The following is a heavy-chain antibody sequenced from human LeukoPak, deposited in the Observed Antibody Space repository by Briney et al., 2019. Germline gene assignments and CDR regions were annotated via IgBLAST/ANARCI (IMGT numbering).Heavy chain of an antibody. CDR3: AKETVSSSWSLNDY. D-gene: IGHD6-13*01. J-gene: IGHJ4*02. CDR2: IYSGGST. Sequence: QSGGSLRLSCAASGFTVSSNYTSWVRQAPGKGLEWVSVIYSGGSTYYADSVKGRFTISRDNSKNTLYLQMNSLRAEDTAVYYCAKETVSSSWSLNDYWGQGTLVTVSS. V-gene: IGHV3-53*01. CDR1: GFTVSSNY.